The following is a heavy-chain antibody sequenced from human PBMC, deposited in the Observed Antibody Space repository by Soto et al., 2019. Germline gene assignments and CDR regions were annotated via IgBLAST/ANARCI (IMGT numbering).Heavy chain of an antibody. Sequence: EVQLVESGGGLVKPGGSLRLACAASGFPFSSHSMFWVRQAPGKGLEWVSSISGSSDYIFYADSVKGRFTIFRDNAKNSLFLQMNSLRAEDTAMYYCATGGIILVGAATRPLDYWGQGNLVTVSS. D-gene: IGHD1-26*01. CDR3: ATGGIILVGAATRPLDY. CDR1: GFPFSSHS. J-gene: IGHJ4*02. CDR2: ISGSSDYI. V-gene: IGHV3-21*01.